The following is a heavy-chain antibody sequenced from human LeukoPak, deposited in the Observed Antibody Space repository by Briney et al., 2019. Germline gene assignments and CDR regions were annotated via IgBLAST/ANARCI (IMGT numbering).Heavy chain of an antibody. V-gene: IGHV1-18*01. J-gene: IGHJ4*02. CDR2: ISGYNGNT. D-gene: IGHD3-3*01. CDR3: AVHDFYSGGYHFDY. Sequence: ASLKVSCKASGYTFTSYGISWLRQAPGQGLEWLGWISGYNGNTNYAQKFQGRVTMTTDTPTSTAYMDLRSLKSDDTAVYYCAVHDFYSGGYHFDYWGQGTLVTVSS. CDR1: GYTFTSYG.